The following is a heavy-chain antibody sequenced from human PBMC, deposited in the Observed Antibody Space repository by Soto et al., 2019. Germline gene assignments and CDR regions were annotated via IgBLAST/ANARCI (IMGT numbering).Heavy chain of an antibody. V-gene: IGHV4-4*02. CDR1: GFSVSNNY. CDR3: ARSPSSSWYGGGAFEV. CDR2: IYHSGST. D-gene: IGHD6-13*01. Sequence: GSLRLSCAASGFSVSNNYMTWVRQPPGKGLEWIGEIYHSGSTNYNPSFKSRITILVDKSKKQLSLKLNSVTAADTAVYYCARSPSSSWYGGGAFEVWGQGTMVTVSS. J-gene: IGHJ3*01.